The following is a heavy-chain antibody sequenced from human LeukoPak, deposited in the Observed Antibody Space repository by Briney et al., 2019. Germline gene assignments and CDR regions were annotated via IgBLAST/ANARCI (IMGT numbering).Heavy chain of an antibody. CDR3: ARLAGSWNWFDP. D-gene: IGHD6-13*01. CDR2: ISDNGST. Sequence: SETLSLTCAVYGGSFSSYYWSWIRQPPGKGLEWIGYISDNGSTNYNPSLKSRVTISVDTSKNQFSLKLASVTAADTAVYYCARLAGSWNWFDPWGQGTLVTVSS. CDR1: GGSFSSYY. J-gene: IGHJ5*02. V-gene: IGHV4-59*01.